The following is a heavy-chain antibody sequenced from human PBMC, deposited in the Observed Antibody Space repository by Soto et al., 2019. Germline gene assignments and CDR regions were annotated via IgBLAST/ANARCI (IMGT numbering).Heavy chain of an antibody. CDR2: MNPNSGNT. J-gene: IGHJ4*02. CDR3: TRGFCSSTSCHFDY. D-gene: IGHD2-2*01. Sequence: ASVKVSCKASGYSFTSYDINWVRQATGQGLEWMGWMNPNSGNTGYAQKFQGRVTMTRNTPINTAYMELSSLRSEDTAVYYCTRGFCSSTSCHFDYWGQGALVPVSS. V-gene: IGHV1-8*01. CDR1: GYSFTSYD.